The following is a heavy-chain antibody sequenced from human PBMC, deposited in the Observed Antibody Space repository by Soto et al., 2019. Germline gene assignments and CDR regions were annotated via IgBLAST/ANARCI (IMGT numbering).Heavy chain of an antibody. J-gene: IGHJ4*02. CDR1: GFTFTTYS. CDR3: ARGRFFDF. CDR2: ITTSGINV. Sequence: ESGGGLVKPGGSLRLSCAASGFTFTTYSMNWVRQAPGKGLEWVSSITTSGINVYYADSVKGRFTISRDSAKNSVFLQMNSLRAEDTAVYYCARGRFFDFWGQGALVTVSS. V-gene: IGHV3-21*01.